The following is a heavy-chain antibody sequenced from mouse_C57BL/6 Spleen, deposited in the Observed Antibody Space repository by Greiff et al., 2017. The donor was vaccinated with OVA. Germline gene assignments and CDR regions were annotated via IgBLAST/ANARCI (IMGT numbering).Heavy chain of an antibody. CDR1: GFTFSSYG. D-gene: IGHD3-3*01. CDR3: ARRAVGDYFDY. V-gene: IGHV5-6*01. CDR2: ISSGGSYT. J-gene: IGHJ2*01. Sequence: EVQLVESGGDLVKPGGSLKLSCAASGFTFSSYGMSWVRQTPDKRLEWVATISSGGSYTYYPGSVKGRFTISRDNAKNTLYLQMSSLKSEDTAMYYCARRAVGDYFDYWGPGTTLTVSS.